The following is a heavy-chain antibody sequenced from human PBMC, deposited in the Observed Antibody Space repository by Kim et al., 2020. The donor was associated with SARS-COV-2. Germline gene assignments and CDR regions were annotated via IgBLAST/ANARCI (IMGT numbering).Heavy chain of an antibody. V-gene: IGHV3-11*01. CDR3: ARESAAAAVNDYYYGMDV. Sequence: GGSLRLSCAASGFTFSDYYMSWIRQAPGKGLEWVSYISSSGSTIYYADSVKGRFTISRDNAKNSLYLQMNSLRAEDTAVYYCARESAAAAVNDYYYGMDVWGQGTTVTVSS. J-gene: IGHJ6*02. CDR1: GFTFSDYY. D-gene: IGHD6-13*01. CDR2: ISSSGSTI.